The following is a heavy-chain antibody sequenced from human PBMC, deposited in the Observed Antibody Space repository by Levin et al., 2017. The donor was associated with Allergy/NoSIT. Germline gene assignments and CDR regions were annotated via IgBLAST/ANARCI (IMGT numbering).Heavy chain of an antibody. CDR2: INEDGREK. D-gene: IGHD3-22*01. J-gene: IGHJ3*02. CDR3: ARDPYDIRGYGGYGAFDI. CDR1: GFTLSRFW. Sequence: GESLKISCAASGFTLSRFWTTWVRQAPGKGLEWVTNINEDGREKQYVASVKGRFTISRDYAHHSVYLQMSSLRDDDTAIYYCARDPYDIRGYGGYGAFDIWGQGTMVTVSS. V-gene: IGHV3-7*01.